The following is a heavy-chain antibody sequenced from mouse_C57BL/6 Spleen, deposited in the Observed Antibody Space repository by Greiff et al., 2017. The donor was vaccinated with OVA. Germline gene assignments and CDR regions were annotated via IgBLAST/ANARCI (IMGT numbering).Heavy chain of an antibody. CDR2: IDPENGDT. J-gene: IGHJ3*01. CDR1: GFNIKDDY. V-gene: IGHV14-4*01. D-gene: IGHD1-1*02. CDR3: TTRWEAY. Sequence: SGAELVRPGASVKLSCTASGFNIKDDYMHWVKQRPEQGLEWIGWIDPENGDTEYASKFQGKATITADTSSNTAYLQLSSLTSEDTAVYYCTTRWEAYWGQGTLVTVSA.